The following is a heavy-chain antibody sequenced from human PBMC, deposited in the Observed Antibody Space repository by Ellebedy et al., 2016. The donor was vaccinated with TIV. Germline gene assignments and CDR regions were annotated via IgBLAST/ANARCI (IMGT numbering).Heavy chain of an antibody. V-gene: IGHV1-69*13. CDR3: AREGVERFDYYDSSGYYYYFDY. Sequence: AASVKVSCKASGGTFSSYAISWVRQAPGQGLEWMGGIIPIFGTANYAQKFQGRVTITADESTSTAYMELSSLRSEDTAVYYCAREGVERFDYYDSSGYYYYFDYWGQGTLVTVSS. CDR2: IIPIFGTA. CDR1: GGTFSSYA. D-gene: IGHD3-22*01. J-gene: IGHJ4*02.